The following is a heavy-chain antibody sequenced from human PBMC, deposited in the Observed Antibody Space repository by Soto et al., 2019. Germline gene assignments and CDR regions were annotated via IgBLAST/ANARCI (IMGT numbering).Heavy chain of an antibody. CDR3: ARLSTLILAGSAYYHSMDV. CDR2: FYYSGST. Sequence: SETLSLTCTVSGDSISTNSYSWGWIRQPPGQGLEWIGLFYYSGSTNYNPSLQSRLTMSVDTSKSQFSLNLRSVTAADTAVYFCARLSTLILAGSAYYHSMDVWGQGAPVTVS. J-gene: IGHJ6*02. CDR1: GDSISTNSYS. V-gene: IGHV4-39*07. D-gene: IGHD3-10*01.